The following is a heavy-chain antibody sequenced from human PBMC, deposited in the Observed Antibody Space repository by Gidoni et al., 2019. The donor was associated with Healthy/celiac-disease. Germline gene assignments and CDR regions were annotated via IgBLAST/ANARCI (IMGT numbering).Heavy chain of an antibody. CDR1: GVTFSSYA. CDR2: ISGSGGST. J-gene: IGHJ6*03. Sequence: EVQLLESGGGLVQPGGSLRLSCAASGVTFSSYAMSGVRQAPGKGLEWVSAISGSGGSTYYADSVKGRFTISRDNSKNTLYLQMNSLRAEDTAVYYCAGGPAAIVGASSYYYMDVWGKGTTVTVSS. CDR3: AGGPAAIVGASSYYYMDV. V-gene: IGHV3-23*01. D-gene: IGHD2-2*01.